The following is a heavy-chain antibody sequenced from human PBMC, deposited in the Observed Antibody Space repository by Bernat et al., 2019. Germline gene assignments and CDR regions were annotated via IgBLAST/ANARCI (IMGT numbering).Heavy chain of an antibody. Sequence: QVQLVQSGAEVKKPGASVKVSCKASGYTFTSYGISWVRQAPGQGLEWMGWISAYNGNTNYAQKLQGRVTMTTDTSTSTDYMELRSLRSDDTAVYYCARDITMIVVVDAFDIWGQGTMVTVSS. J-gene: IGHJ3*02. CDR3: ARDITMIVVVDAFDI. CDR2: ISAYNGNT. CDR1: GYTFTSYG. D-gene: IGHD3-22*01. V-gene: IGHV1-18*01.